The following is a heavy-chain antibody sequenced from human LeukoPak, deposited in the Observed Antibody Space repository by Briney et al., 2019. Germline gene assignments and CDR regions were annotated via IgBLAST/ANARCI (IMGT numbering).Heavy chain of an antibody. CDR3: ARKPTPDSGYASDAFDI. CDR1: GYSFTSYW. V-gene: IGHV5-51*01. CDR2: IYPGDSDT. Sequence: GESLQISCKGSGYSFTSYWIGWVRQMPGKGLEWMGIIYPGDSDTRYSPSFQGQVSISADKSISTAYLQWSSLKASDTAMYYCARKPTPDSGYASDAFDIWGQGTMVTVSS. J-gene: IGHJ3*02. D-gene: IGHD5-12*01.